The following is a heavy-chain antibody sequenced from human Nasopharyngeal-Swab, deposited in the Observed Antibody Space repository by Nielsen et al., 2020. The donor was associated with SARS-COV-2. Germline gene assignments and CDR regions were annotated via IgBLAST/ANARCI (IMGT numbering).Heavy chain of an antibody. V-gene: IGHV4-39*01. CDR2: ICSGGTT. Sequence: WIRPPPGQGLVWIGSICSGGTTYYNASLKSRVTISVDTFKSQFSLKLPSVTAADTAMYYCARQRNHVFDIWGQGTMVTVSS. CDR3: ARQRNHVFDI. J-gene: IGHJ3*02.